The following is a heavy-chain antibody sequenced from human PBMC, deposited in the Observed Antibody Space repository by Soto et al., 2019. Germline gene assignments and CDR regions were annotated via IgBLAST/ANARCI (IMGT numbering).Heavy chain of an antibody. D-gene: IGHD3-22*01. CDR2: IYPGDSDT. J-gene: IGHJ4*02. CDR3: ARRYHRDSSAYYPFDS. V-gene: IGHV5-51*01. Sequence: EVQLVQSGAEVKKPGKSLKISCKGSGYSFSNYWIGWVRQMPGKGLEWMGIIYPGDSDTRYSPSFRGQVTISADKSINTAYLQWSSLKASDTAMYYCARRYHRDSSAYYPFDSWGQGTLVTVSS. CDR1: GYSFSNYW.